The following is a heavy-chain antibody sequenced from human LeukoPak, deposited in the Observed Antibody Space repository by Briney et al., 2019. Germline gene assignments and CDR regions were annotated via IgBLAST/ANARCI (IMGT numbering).Heavy chain of an antibody. J-gene: IGHJ4*02. CDR2: MYHSGNT. CDR3: ARHVYGDYVPGFAY. V-gene: IGHV4-59*08. CDR1: GDSISSYS. D-gene: IGHD4-17*01. Sequence: KASETLSHTCTVSGDSISSYSWSWIRQPPGKGLEWIACMYHSGNTNFNPSLKSRVTISLDTSKNQFSLRLSSVTAADTAVYYCARHVYGDYVPGFAYWGQGTGVTCSS.